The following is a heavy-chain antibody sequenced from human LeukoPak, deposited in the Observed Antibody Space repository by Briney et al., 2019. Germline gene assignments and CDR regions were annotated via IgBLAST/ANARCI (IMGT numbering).Heavy chain of an antibody. J-gene: IGHJ4*02. CDR1: GGSFSGYY. V-gene: IGHV4-34*01. D-gene: IGHD6-13*01. Sequence: PSETLSLTCAVYGGSFSGYYWSWIRQPPGKGLEGIGEINHSGSTNYNPSLKSRVTISVDTSKNQFSLKLSSVTAADTAVYYCARERAAAAVSPFDHWGQGTLVTVSS. CDR2: INHSGST. CDR3: ARERAAAAVSPFDH.